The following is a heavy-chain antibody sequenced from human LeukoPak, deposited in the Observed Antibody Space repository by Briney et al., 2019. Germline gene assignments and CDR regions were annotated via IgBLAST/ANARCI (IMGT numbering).Heavy chain of an antibody. CDR2: INHSGST. CDR3: ARAAYVWFGERPGSYYYYYGMDV. V-gene: IGHV4-34*01. CDR1: GGSFSGYY. D-gene: IGHD3-10*01. Sequence: SETLSLTCVGYGGSFSGYYWSWIRQPPGKGLECIGEINHSGSTNYNPSLKSRVTISVDTSKNQFSLKLSSVTAADTAVYYCARAAYVWFGERPGSYYYYYGMDVWGKGTTVTVSS. J-gene: IGHJ6*04.